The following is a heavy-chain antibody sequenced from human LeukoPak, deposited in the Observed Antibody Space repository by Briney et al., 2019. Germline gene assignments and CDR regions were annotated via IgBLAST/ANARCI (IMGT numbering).Heavy chain of an antibody. CDR2: IYYSGST. CDR1: GGSISSSSYY. D-gene: IGHD1-26*01. J-gene: IGHJ4*02. V-gene: IGHV4-39*01. CDR3: ARHGREHPGPGNHFDY. Sequence: SETLSLTCTVSGGSISSSSYYWGWIRQPPGKGLEWIGSIYYSGSTYYNPSLKSRVTISVDTSKNQFSLKLSSVTAADTAVYYCARHGREHPGPGNHFDYWGQGTLVTVSS.